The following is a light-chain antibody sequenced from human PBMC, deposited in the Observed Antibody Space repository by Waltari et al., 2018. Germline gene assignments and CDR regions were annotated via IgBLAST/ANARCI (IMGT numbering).Light chain of an antibody. CDR2: DAS. J-gene: IGKJ4*01. CDR1: QDIGNF. Sequence: DIQMTQSPSSLSASVGDRVTITCQARQDIGNFLNWYQKKPGKAPKLLIYDASSLETGVPSRFSGSGSGTDFTFTIISLQPEDIATYYCQQYENTLFTFGGGTKVEIK. V-gene: IGKV1-33*01. CDR3: QQYENTLFT.